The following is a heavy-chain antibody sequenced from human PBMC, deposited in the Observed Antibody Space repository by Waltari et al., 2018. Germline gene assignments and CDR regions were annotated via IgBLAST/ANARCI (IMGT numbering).Heavy chain of an antibody. CDR3: ARGRAAGGHSGYGAFDI. J-gene: IGHJ3*02. D-gene: IGHD5-12*01. CDR2: IYYSGGT. CDR1: GGSISSSSYY. Sequence: QLQLQESGPGLVKPSETLSLTCTVSGGSISSSSYYWGWIRQPPGKGLEWIGSIYYSGGTYYNPSLKSRVTISVDTSKNQFSLKLSSVTAADTAVYYCARGRAAGGHSGYGAFDIWGQGTMVTVSS. V-gene: IGHV4-39*07.